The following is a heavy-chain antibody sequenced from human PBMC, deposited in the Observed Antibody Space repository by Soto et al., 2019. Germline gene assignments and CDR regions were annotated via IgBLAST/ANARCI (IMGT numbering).Heavy chain of an antibody. V-gene: IGHV4-59*08. J-gene: IGHJ6*04. CDR2: IYYSGST. CDR3: ARHRTIFGVVILDV. CDR1: ACSMSSYY. Sequence: DTLSRTGTVSACSMSSYYLSWIRQPPGKGLEWIGYIYYSGSTNYNPSLKSRVTISVDTSKNQFSLKLSSVTAADTAVYYCARHRTIFGVVILDVWGKGTTVTVSS. D-gene: IGHD3-3*01.